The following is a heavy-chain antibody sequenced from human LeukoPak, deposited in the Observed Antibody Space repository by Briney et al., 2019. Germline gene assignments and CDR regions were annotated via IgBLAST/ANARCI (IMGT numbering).Heavy chain of an antibody. V-gene: IGHV5-10-1*01. D-gene: IGHD3-3*01. CDR2: IDPSDSYT. CDR3: ARLTSYGYEGQLN. CDR1: GSRFTSYW. Sequence: GASLQISCKGSGSRFTSYWISWVRQMPGKGLEWMGRIDPSDSYTNYSPSFQGHVTISADKSISTAYLQWSSLKASDTAMYYCARLTSYGYEGQLNWGQGTLVTVSS. J-gene: IGHJ4*02.